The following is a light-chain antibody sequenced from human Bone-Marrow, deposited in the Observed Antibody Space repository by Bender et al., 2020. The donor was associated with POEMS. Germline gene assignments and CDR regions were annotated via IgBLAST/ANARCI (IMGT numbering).Light chain of an antibody. CDR3: QSADTNGNYRM. CDR1: ALPKQY. CDR2: KDT. V-gene: IGLV3-25*03. Sequence: SYDLTQPPSVSVSPGQTARITCSGDALPKQYAYWYQQKSGQAPVLVIYKDTERPSGVPERFSGSSSGTTVTLTLSGVQAEDEADYYCQSADTNGNYRMFGGGTKLTVL. J-gene: IGLJ3*02.